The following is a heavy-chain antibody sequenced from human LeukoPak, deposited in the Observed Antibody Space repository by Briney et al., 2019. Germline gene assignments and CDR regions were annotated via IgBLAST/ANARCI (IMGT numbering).Heavy chain of an antibody. CDR3: ARGGDDYVWGSYRPSYYYYMDV. Sequence: PSETLSLTCTVSGGSISSGSYYWSWIRQPAGKGLEWIGRIYTSGSTNYNPSLKSRVTISVDTSKNQFSLKLSSVTAADTAVYYCARGGDDYVWGSYRPSYYYYMDVWGKGTTVTISS. V-gene: IGHV4-61*02. J-gene: IGHJ6*03. CDR2: IYTSGST. D-gene: IGHD3-16*02. CDR1: GGSISSGSYY.